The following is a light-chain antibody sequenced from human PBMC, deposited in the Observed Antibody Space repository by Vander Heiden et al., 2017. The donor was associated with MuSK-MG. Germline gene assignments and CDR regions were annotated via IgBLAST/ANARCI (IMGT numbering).Light chain of an antibody. J-gene: IGKJ1*01. CDR2: DTS. Sequence: EIVLTQSPGTLSLSPGERATLSCRASQNIRIYLSWYQQKPGQPPRLLIYDTSNRATGIPARFSGSASGTDFTLTISSLEPEDFAVYYCQQRSDWPPTFGQGTKVEIK. V-gene: IGKV3-11*01. CDR3: QQRSDWPPT. CDR1: QNIRIY.